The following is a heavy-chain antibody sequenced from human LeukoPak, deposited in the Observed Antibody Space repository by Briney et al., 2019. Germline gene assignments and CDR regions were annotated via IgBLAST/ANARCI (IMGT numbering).Heavy chain of an antibody. CDR1: GFTFDDYA. Sequence: PGGSLRLSCMASGFTFDDYAMHWVRQAPGKGLEWVSGISWNSGNIAYADSVKGRFSISRDNAENSVYLQMTGLRSEDTALYYCTKATGYNWNDKDAFDVWGQGAMVIVSS. J-gene: IGHJ3*01. V-gene: IGHV3-9*01. CDR2: ISWNSGNI. CDR3: TKATGYNWNDKDAFDV. D-gene: IGHD1-1*01.